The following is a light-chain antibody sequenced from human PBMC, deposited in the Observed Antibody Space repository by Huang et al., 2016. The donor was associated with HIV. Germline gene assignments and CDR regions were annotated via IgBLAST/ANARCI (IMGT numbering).Light chain of an antibody. J-gene: IGKJ1*01. CDR2: GSS. V-gene: IGKV3-20*01. CDR1: QSVSSSY. CDR3: QQYGDSPRT. Sequence: EIVLTQSPGTLSLSPGERATLSCRASQSVSSSYLGWYQQKPGQAPRLPISGSSNRATGIPDRFSGSGSGTDFTLTISRLEPEDFAVYYCQQYGDSPRTFGQGTKVEIK.